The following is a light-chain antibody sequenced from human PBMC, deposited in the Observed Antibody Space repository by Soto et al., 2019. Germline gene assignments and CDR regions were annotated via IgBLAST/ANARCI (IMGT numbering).Light chain of an antibody. CDR1: QSVSSSY. CDR2: GAS. Sequence: ELVLTQSPGTLSLSPGERATLSCRASQSVSSSYLAWYQQKPGQAPRLLIEGASSRATGIPDRFSGRGSGTDFTLTISRLEPEDFAVYYCQQYGRSPLTFGGGTKVEIK. V-gene: IGKV3-20*01. J-gene: IGKJ4*01. CDR3: QQYGRSPLT.